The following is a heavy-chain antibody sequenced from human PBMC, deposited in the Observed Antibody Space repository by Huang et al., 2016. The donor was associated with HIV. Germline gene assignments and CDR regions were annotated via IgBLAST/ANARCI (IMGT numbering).Heavy chain of an antibody. Sequence: VQLVQSGTEVRRPGSSVRVSCRASGGTFNSLGLHWVRQAPGQGLAYLVGVVPLFSLTNYAERFQNRLTMSADKSTNTVYMELRSLTSEDTGVFFCAREGQKWYGKPIAAFEIWGQGTTLIVSS. CDR3: AREGQKWYGKPIAAFEI. J-gene: IGHJ3*02. V-gene: IGHV1-69*10. D-gene: IGHD2-8*01. CDR1: GGTFNSLG. CDR2: VVPLFSLT.